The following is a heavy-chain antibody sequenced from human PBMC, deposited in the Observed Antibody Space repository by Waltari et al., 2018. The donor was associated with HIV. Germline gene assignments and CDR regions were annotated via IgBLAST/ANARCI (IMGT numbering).Heavy chain of an antibody. V-gene: IGHV4-39*02. CDR1: GGSISSSSYY. J-gene: IGHJ4*02. CDR2: IFFDGNY. CDR3: ARGSLSRNGFYRIGDY. D-gene: IGHD1-1*01. Sequence: QLQLQESGPGLVKPSETLSLTCTVSGGSISSSSYYWGWIRQPPGKGLVWVAIIFFDGNYEYYADSVKGRFTISRDNSKSTLFLQINNPTPEDTAMYYCARGSLSRNGFYRIGDYWGQGTLVTVSS.